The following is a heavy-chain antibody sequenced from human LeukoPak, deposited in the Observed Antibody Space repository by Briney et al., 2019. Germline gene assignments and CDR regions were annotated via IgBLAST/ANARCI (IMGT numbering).Heavy chain of an antibody. V-gene: IGHV4-61*02. CDR3: VKEDDAFDI. CDR2: IYTSGST. Sequence: SETLSLTCTVSGGSISSGSYYWSWIRQPAGKGLEWIGRIYTSGSTNYNPSLKSRVTISVDTSKNQFSLKLSSVTAADTAVYYCVKEDDAFDIWGQGTMVTVSS. CDR1: GGSISSGSYY. J-gene: IGHJ3*02.